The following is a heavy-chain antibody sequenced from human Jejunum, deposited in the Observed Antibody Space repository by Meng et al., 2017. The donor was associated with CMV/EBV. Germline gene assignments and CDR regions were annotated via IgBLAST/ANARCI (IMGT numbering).Heavy chain of an antibody. D-gene: IGHD6-6*01. Sequence: FAFDDYGMSWVRQAPGEGLVWVSRIDSDGGSTSYAASVKGRFTISRDNAKNTLYLQMNSLRAEDTAVYYCAREGGGTIAPRDLDYWGQGTRVTVSS. CDR3: AREGGGTIAPRDLDY. CDR1: FAFDDYG. J-gene: IGHJ4*02. V-gene: IGHV3-74*01. CDR2: IDSDGGST.